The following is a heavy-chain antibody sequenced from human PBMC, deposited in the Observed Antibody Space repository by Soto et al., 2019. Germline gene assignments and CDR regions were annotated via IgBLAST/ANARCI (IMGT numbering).Heavy chain of an antibody. V-gene: IGHV4-30-4*08. CDR3: AGEDDGGERGYYGLDV. Sequence: SETLSLTCTVSGGSISYEYYHWTWIRQSPGKGLEWIGYIHYSGSIIYNPSFKSRVTISVDTSKNQFSLQLSSVTAADTAVYFCAGEDDGGERGYYGLDVWGQGTTVTVSS. CDR1: GGSISYEYYH. D-gene: IGHD2-15*01. CDR2: IHYSGSI. J-gene: IGHJ6*02.